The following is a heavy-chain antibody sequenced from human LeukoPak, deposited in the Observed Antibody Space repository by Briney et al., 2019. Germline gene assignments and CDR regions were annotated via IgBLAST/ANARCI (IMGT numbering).Heavy chain of an antibody. J-gene: IGHJ6*02. CDR3: AREWTTYYYGSGSIYYYYYGMDV. CDR2: ISGSGGST. CDR1: GFTFSSYA. D-gene: IGHD3-10*01. Sequence: PGGSLRLSCAASGFTFSSYAMSWVRQAPGKGLEWVSAISGSGGSTYYADSVKGRFTISRDNSKNTLYLQMNSLRAEDTAVYYCAREWTTYYYGSGSIYYYYYGMDVWGQGTTVTVSS. V-gene: IGHV3-23*01.